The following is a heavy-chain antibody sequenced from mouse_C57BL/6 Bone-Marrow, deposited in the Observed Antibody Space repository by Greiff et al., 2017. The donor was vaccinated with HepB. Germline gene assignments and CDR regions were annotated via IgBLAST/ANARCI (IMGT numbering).Heavy chain of an antibody. V-gene: IGHV1-59*01. Sequence: QVQLQQPGAELVRPGTSVKLSCKASGYTFTSYWMHWVKQRPGQGLEWIGVIDPSDSYTNYNQKLKGKATLTVDTSSSTAYMQLSSLTSEDSAVYYCARRALYYDYVDYWGQGTTLTVSS. J-gene: IGHJ2*01. CDR3: ARRALYYDYVDY. CDR2: IDPSDSYT. D-gene: IGHD2-4*01. CDR1: GYTFTSYW.